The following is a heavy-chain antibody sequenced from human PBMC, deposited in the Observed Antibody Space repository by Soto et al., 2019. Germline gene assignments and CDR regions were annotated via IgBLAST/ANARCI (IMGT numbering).Heavy chain of an antibody. V-gene: IGHV1-2*02. CDR2: INPNSGGT. CDR3: APLPSYCGGDCYLDY. CDR1: GYTFTGYY. D-gene: IGHD2-21*02. Sequence: ASVKVSFKASGYTFTGYYMHWVRQAPGQGLEWMGWINPNSGGTNYAQKFQGRVTMTRDTSISTAYMELSRLRSDDTAVYYCAPLPSYCGGDCYLDYWGQGTLVTVSS. J-gene: IGHJ4*02.